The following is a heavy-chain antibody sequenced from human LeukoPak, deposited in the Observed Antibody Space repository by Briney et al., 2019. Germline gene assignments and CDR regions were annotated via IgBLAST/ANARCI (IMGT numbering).Heavy chain of an antibody. D-gene: IGHD4-17*01. CDR1: GGSISSSSYY. V-gene: IGHV4-39*07. CDR2: FYYSGST. CDR3: ARDRGGDYTFFDY. J-gene: IGHJ4*02. Sequence: PSETLSLTCTVSGGSISSSSYYWGWIRQPPGKGLEWIGSFYYSGSTYYNLSLKSRVTISGDTSKNQFSLKLSSVTAADTAVYYCARDRGGDYTFFDYWGQGTLVTVSS.